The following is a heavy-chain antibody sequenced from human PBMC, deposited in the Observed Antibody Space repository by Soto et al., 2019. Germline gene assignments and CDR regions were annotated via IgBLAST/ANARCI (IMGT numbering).Heavy chain of an antibody. CDR1: GFTFSSYA. CDR3: AKMVGSGSYYSYFDY. J-gene: IGHJ4*02. CDR2: ITGSGGST. V-gene: IGHV3-23*01. Sequence: PGGSLRLSCTASGFTFSSYAMNWVRQAPGKGLEWVSTITGSGGSTYFADSVKGRFTISRDISRDTAYLQMNSLRVEDTAIYYCAKMVGSGSYYSYFDYWGQGTLVTVSS. D-gene: IGHD3-10*01.